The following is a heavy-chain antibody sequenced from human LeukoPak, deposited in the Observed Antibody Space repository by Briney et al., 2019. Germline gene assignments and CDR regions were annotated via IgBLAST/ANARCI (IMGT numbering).Heavy chain of an antibody. J-gene: IGHJ5*02. CDR2: IYPGDSDT. CDR3: ARHEGIVATTNWFDP. Sequence: GESLQISCKGSGCSFTSYSIGWVRRMPGKGLEWMGIIYPGDSDTRYSPSFKGQVTISADKSISTAYLQWSSLKPSYTAMYYCARHEGIVATTNWFDPWGQGTLVTASS. V-gene: IGHV5-51*01. CDR1: GCSFTSYS. D-gene: IGHD5-12*01.